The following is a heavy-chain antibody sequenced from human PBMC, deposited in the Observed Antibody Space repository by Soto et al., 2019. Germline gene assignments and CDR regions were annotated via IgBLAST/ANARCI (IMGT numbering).Heavy chain of an antibody. CDR1: GFTFSSYS. D-gene: IGHD6-13*01. Sequence: TGGSLRLSCAASGFTFSSYSMNWVRQAPGKGLEWVSSISSSSSYIYYADSVKGRFTISRDNAKNSLYLQMNSLRAEDTAVYYCARGGVLNHYYYYGMDVWGQGTTVTVSS. CDR2: ISSSSSYI. CDR3: ARGGVLNHYYYYGMDV. J-gene: IGHJ6*02. V-gene: IGHV3-21*01.